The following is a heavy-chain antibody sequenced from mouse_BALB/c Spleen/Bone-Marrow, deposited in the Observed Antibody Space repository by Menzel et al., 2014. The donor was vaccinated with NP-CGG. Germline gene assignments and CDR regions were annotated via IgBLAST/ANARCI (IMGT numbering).Heavy chain of an antibody. CDR2: ILSGGSS. CDR1: GFSLTTYG. J-gene: IGHJ2*02. CDR3: ARNYDYDAYYFDY. D-gene: IGHD2-4*01. Sequence: QVQLKESGPGLVQPSQSLSIPCTVSGFSLTTYGIHWIRQSPGKGLEWLGVILSGGSSDYNAAFISRVSINKDNSKSQVFFKMNSLQANDTAIYYCARNYDYDAYYFDYWGQGTFITVSS. V-gene: IGHV2-2*02.